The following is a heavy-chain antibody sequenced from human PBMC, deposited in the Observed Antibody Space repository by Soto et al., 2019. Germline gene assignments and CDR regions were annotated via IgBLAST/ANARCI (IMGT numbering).Heavy chain of an antibody. CDR2: INHRGST. Sequence: PSETLSLTCAAYGGSFSTYYWSWIRQPPGKGLEWIGEINHRGSTNYNPSLKSRVTISVDTSKNQFSLKLSSVTAADRAVYYCARGLNWNYGAFDYWGQGTLVTVS. CDR3: ARGLNWNYGAFDY. D-gene: IGHD1-7*01. CDR1: GGSFSTYY. V-gene: IGHV4-34*01. J-gene: IGHJ4*02.